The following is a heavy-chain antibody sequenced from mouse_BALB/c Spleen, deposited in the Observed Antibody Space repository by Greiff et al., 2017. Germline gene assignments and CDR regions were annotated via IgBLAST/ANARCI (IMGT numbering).Heavy chain of an antibody. J-gene: IGHJ3*01. CDR3: ARGGRLLRPLFAY. CDR1: GFTFSDYY. D-gene: IGHD1-2*01. Sequence: EEHLVESGGGLVKPGGSLKLSCAASGFTFSDYYMYWVRQTPEKRLEWVATISDGGSYTYYPDSVKGRFTISRDNAKNNLYLQMSSLKSEDTAMYYCARGGRLLRPLFAYWGQGTLVTVSA. CDR2: ISDGGSYT. V-gene: IGHV5-4*02.